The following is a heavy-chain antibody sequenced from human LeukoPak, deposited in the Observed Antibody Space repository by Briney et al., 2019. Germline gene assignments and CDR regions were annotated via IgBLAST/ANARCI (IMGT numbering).Heavy chain of an antibody. D-gene: IGHD6-13*01. J-gene: IGHJ2*01. CDR1: GGSFSGYY. V-gene: IGHV4-59*01. CDR2: IYYSGST. CDR3: ARTYGSSGLGYFDL. Sequence: SETLSLTCAVYGGSFSGYYWSWIRQPPGKGLEWIGYIYYSGSTNYSPSLKSRLTISVDTSKNQFSLKLSSVTAADTAVYYCARTYGSSGLGYFDLWGRGTLVTVSS.